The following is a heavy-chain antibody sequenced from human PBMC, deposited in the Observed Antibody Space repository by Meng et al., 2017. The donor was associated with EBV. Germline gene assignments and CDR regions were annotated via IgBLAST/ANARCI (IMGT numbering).Heavy chain of an antibody. CDR3: ARGTPGRRYTDY. CDR1: DSTFTVCG. D-gene: IGHD3-10*01. J-gene: IGHJ4*02. Sequence: QVCLGEAGAEVQKSGASVQVSCQSSDSTFTVCGVSWVRQAPGQGLEWIAWLGANDYDRSHAPKFQGRVTVTADRPTATAYMEMRNLRSEDTGVYYCARGTPGRRYTDYWGQGTLVTVSS. CDR2: LGANDYDR. V-gene: IGHV1-18*01.